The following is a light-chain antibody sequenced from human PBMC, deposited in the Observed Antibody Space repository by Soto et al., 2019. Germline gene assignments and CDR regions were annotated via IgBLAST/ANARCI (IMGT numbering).Light chain of an antibody. CDR2: LGS. V-gene: IGKV2-28*01. CDR3: MQPLQSWT. CDR1: QSLLHSNGYNY. J-gene: IGKJ1*01. Sequence: DIVMTQSPLSLPVTPGDPASISCRSSQSLLHSNGYNYLDWYLQKPGQSPQLLIYLGSNRVSGVPDRFSGSGSGTYFTLKISRVEAEDVGVYYCMQPLQSWTFGQGTKVEI.